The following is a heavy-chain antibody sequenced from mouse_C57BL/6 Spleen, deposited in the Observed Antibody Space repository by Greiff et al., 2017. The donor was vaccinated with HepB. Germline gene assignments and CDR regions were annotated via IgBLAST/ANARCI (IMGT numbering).Heavy chain of an antibody. D-gene: IGHD2-3*01. J-gene: IGHJ2*01. CDR2: IDPSDSET. CDR1: GYTFTSYW. CDR3: ARSDGYYDYFDY. Sequence: QVQLQQPGAELVRPGSSVKLSCKASGYTFTSYWMHWVKQRPRQGLEWIGNIDPSDSETHYNQKFKDKATLTVDKSSSTAYMQLSSLTSEDSAVYYCARSDGYYDYFDYWGQGTTLTVSS. V-gene: IGHV1-52*01.